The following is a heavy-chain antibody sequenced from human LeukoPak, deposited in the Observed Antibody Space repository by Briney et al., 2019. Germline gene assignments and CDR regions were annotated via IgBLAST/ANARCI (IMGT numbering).Heavy chain of an antibody. CDR1: GFSFSSYE. Sequence: PGESLRLSCAASGFSFSSYEMNWVRQAPGKGLEWVANIKQDGSEKYYVDSVKGRFTISRDNAKNSLYLQMNSLRAEDTAVYYCARFYYFWGYYFDYWGQGTLVTVSS. V-gene: IGHV3-7*01. J-gene: IGHJ4*02. CDR2: IKQDGSEK. D-gene: IGHD3-16*01. CDR3: ARFYYFWGYYFDY.